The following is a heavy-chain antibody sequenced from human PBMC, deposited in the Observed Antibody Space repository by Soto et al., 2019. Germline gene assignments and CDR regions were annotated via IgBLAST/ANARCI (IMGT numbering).Heavy chain of an antibody. CDR2: INHSGST. Sequence: PSETLSLTCAVYGGSFSGYYWSWIRQPPGKGLEWIGEINHSGSTNYNPSLKSRVTISVDTSKNQFSLKLSSVTAADTAVYYCARVLDGSGSRYRYYYYYGMDVWGQGTTGTVSS. CDR1: GGSFSGYY. D-gene: IGHD3-10*01. J-gene: IGHJ6*02. CDR3: ARVLDGSGSRYRYYYYYGMDV. V-gene: IGHV4-34*01.